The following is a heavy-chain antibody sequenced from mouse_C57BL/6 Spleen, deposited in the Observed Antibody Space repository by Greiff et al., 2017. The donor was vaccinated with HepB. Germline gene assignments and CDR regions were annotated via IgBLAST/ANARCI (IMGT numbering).Heavy chain of an antibody. J-gene: IGHJ2*01. Sequence: QVQLKQPGAELVKPGASVKLSCKASGYTFTSYWMQWVKQRPGQGLEWIGEIDPSDSYTNYNQKFKGKATLTVDTSSSTAYMQLSSLTSEDSAVYYCARGLYYYGSRFDYWGQGTTLTVSS. CDR3: ARGLYYYGSRFDY. V-gene: IGHV1-50*01. CDR1: GYTFTSYW. D-gene: IGHD1-1*01. CDR2: IDPSDSYT.